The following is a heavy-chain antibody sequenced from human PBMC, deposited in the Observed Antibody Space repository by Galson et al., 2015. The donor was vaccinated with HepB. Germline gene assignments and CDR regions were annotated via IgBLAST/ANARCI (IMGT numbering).Heavy chain of an antibody. CDR3: ARHYSSGYDLGFLDY. Sequence: QSGAEVKKPGESLRISCKGSGYSFTSYWISWVRQMPGKGLEWMGRIDPSDSYTNYSPSFQGHVTISADKSISTAYLQWSSLKASDTAMYYCARHYSSGYDLGFLDYWGQGTLVTVSS. V-gene: IGHV5-10-1*01. CDR2: IDPSDSYT. CDR1: GYSFTSYW. J-gene: IGHJ4*02. D-gene: IGHD5-12*01.